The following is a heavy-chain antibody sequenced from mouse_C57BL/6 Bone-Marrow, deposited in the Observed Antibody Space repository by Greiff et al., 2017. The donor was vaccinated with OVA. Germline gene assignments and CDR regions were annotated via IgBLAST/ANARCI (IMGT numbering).Heavy chain of an antibody. CDR3: ARSCDGLQGFAY. Sequence: EVQLQQSGPELVKPGASVKMSCKASGYTFTDYNMHWVKQSHGKSLEWIGYINPNNGGTSYNQKFKGKATLTVNKSSSTAYMELRSLTSEDSAVYYCARSCDGLQGFAYWGQGTLVTVSA. V-gene: IGHV1-22*01. CDR2: INPNNGGT. J-gene: IGHJ3*01. D-gene: IGHD2-3*01. CDR1: GYTFTDYN.